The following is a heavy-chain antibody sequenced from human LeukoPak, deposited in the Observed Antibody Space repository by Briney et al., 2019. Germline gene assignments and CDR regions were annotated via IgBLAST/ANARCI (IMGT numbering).Heavy chain of an antibody. Sequence: PSETLSLTCAVYGGSFSGYYWSWIRQPPGKGLEWIGETNHSGSTNYNPSLKSRVTISVDTSKNQFSLKLSSVTAADTAVYYCARGGYCSGGSCSGINWFDPWGQGTLVAVSS. CDR3: ARGGYCSGGSCSGINWFDP. J-gene: IGHJ5*02. CDR2: TNHSGST. V-gene: IGHV4-34*01. CDR1: GGSFSGYY. D-gene: IGHD2-15*01.